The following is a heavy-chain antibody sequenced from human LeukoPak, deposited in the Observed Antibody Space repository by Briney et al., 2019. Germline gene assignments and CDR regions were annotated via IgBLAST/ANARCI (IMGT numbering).Heavy chain of an antibody. Sequence: GGSLRLSCAASGFTFSSYGMHWVRQAPGKGLEWVAFIRYDGSNKYYADSVKGRFTISRDNSKNTLYLQMNSLRAEDTAVYYCAKMTITILDAFDIWGQGTMVTVSS. CDR2: IRYDGSNK. CDR1: GFTFSSYG. D-gene: IGHD3-3*01. CDR3: AKMTITILDAFDI. J-gene: IGHJ3*02. V-gene: IGHV3-30*02.